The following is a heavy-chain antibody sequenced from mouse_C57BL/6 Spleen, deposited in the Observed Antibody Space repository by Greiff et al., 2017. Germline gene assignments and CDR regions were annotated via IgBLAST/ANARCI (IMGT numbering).Heavy chain of an antibody. D-gene: IGHD2-4*01. Sequence: VQLQESGAELVKPGASVKISCKASGYAFSSYWMNWVKQRPGKGLEWIGQIYPGDGDTNYNGKFKGTATLTADKSSSTAYMQLSSLTSEDSAVYFCARIYYETGGAMDYWGQGTSVTVSS. J-gene: IGHJ4*01. V-gene: IGHV1-80*01. CDR3: ARIYYETGGAMDY. CDR2: IYPGDGDT. CDR1: GYAFSSYW.